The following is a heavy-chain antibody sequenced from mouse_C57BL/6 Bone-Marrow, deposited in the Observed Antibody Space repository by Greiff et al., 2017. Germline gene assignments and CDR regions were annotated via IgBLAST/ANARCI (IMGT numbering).Heavy chain of an antibody. D-gene: IGHD1-1*01. J-gene: IGHJ2*01. CDR1: GYTFTSYW. CDR2: IDPSDRYT. V-gene: IGHV1-69*01. CDR3: ARGIYCGSSYDFFDY. Sequence: QVQLKQPGAELVMPGASVKLSCKASGYTFTSYWMHWVKQRPGQGLEWIGEIDPSDRYTNYNHKFKGKSTLTVDKSASTAYMQLSSLTSADSAVYYCARGIYCGSSYDFFDYWGQGTTLTVSS.